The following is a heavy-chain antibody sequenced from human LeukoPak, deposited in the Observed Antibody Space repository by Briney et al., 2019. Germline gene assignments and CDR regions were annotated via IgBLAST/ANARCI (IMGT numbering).Heavy chain of an antibody. CDR1: GFTFSSYA. V-gene: IGHV3-23*01. Sequence: GGSLRLSCAASGFTFSSYAMSWVRQAPGKGLEWVSAISGSGGSTYYADSVKGRFTISRDNSKNTLYQQMNSLRAEDTAVYYCAKGIAAAGLYYYYGMDVWGQGTTVTVSS. CDR2: ISGSGGST. CDR3: AKGIAAAGLYYYYGMDV. D-gene: IGHD6-13*01. J-gene: IGHJ6*02.